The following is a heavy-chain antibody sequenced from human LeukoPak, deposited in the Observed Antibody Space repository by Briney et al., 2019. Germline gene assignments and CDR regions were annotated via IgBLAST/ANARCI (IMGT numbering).Heavy chain of an antibody. CDR1: GYTFTGYY. Sequence: ASVKVSCKASGYTFTGYYMHWVRQAPGQGLEWMGIINPSGGSTSYAQKFQGRVTMTRDMSTSTVYMELSSLRSEDTAVYYCARDSAMGAHAFDIWGQGTMVTVSS. CDR3: ARDSAMGAHAFDI. J-gene: IGHJ3*02. D-gene: IGHD3-16*01. CDR2: INPSGGST. V-gene: IGHV1-46*01.